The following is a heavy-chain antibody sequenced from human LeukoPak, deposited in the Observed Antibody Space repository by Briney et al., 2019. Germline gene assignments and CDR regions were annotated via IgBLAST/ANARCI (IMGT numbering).Heavy chain of an antibody. J-gene: IGHJ6*02. V-gene: IGHV1-18*01. CDR1: GYTFTSYG. D-gene: IGHD2-15*01. CDR2: ISAYNGNT. Sequence: ASVKVSCKASGYTFTSYGISWVRQAPGQGLEWMGWISAYNGNTNYAQKLQGRVTIIADKSTSTVYMELSSLTSEDTAMYYCARDGWMDVWGQGTTVTVSS. CDR3: ARDGWMDV.